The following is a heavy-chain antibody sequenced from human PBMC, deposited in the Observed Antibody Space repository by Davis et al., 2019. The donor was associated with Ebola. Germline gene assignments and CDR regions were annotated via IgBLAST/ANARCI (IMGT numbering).Heavy chain of an antibody. CDR2: IYYSGST. Sequence: GSLRLSCTVSGGSISSYYWSWIRQPPGKGLEWIGYIYYSGSTNYNPSLKSRVTISVDTSKNQFSLKLSAVTPADTAVYYCARHGVFDWNYVWFDPWGQGTLVTVSS. J-gene: IGHJ5*02. CDR1: GGSISSYY. V-gene: IGHV4-59*08. CDR3: ARHGVFDWNYVWFDP. D-gene: IGHD1-7*01.